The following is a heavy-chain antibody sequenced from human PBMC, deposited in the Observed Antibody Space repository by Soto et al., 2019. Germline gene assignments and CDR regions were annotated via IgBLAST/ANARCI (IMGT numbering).Heavy chain of an antibody. CDR1: GFTFSSYG. Sequence: GGSLRLSCAASGFTFSSYGMHWVRQAPGKGLEWVAVISYDGSNKYYADSVKGRFTISRDNSKNTLYLQMNSLRAEDTAVYYCAKDPYDSSGYYYDYWGQGTLVTVPQ. D-gene: IGHD3-22*01. V-gene: IGHV3-30*18. CDR2: ISYDGSNK. J-gene: IGHJ4*02. CDR3: AKDPYDSSGYYYDY.